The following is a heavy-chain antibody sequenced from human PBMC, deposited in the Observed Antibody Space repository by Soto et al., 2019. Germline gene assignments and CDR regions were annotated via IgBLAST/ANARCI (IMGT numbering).Heavy chain of an antibody. CDR3: ARGYCSGGSCYPSYVGYFDD. V-gene: IGHV4-59*01. D-gene: IGHD2-15*01. J-gene: IGHJ4*02. Sequence: PSETLSLTCTVSGGSISSYYWSWIRQPPGKGLEWIGYIYYSGSTNYNPSLKSRVTISVDTSKNQFSLKLSSVTTADTAVYYCARGYCSGGSCYPSYVGYFDDWGQGTLVTVSS. CDR2: IYYSGST. CDR1: GGSISSYY.